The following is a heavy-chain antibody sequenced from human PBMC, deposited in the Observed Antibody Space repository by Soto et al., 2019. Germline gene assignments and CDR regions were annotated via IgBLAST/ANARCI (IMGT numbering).Heavy chain of an antibody. J-gene: IGHJ5*02. CDR1: GYTLTELS. CDR3: ATRSSITMNNWFDP. D-gene: IGHD3-22*01. V-gene: IGHV1-24*01. CDR2: FDPEDGET. Sequence: GASVKVSCKVSGYTLTELSMRWVRQAPGKGLEWMGGFDPEDGETIYAQKFQGRVTMTEDTSTDTAYMELSSLRSEDTAVYYCATRSSITMNNWFDPWGQGTLVTVS.